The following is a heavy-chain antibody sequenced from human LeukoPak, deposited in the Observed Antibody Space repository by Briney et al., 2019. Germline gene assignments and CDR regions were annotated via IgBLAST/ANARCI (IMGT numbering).Heavy chain of an antibody. CDR1: GFTFSNYW. CDR2: INQDGSEI. D-gene: IGHD3-22*01. J-gene: IGHJ2*01. V-gene: IGHV3-7*01. Sequence: PPGGSLRLSCAASGFTFSNYWMSWVRQAPGKGLEWLANINQDGSEIYYVDSVKGRFTISRDNGKNSLYLQINSLRADDTAVYYCARDQGSMIVVRTTIWFFDLWGRGTLVTVSS. CDR3: ARDQGSMIVVRTTIWFFDL.